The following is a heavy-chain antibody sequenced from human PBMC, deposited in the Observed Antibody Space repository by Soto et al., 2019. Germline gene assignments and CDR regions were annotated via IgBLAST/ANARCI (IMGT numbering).Heavy chain of an antibody. J-gene: IGHJ6*02. D-gene: IGHD2-2*01. CDR1: GFTFGSYA. Sequence: GGSLRLSCAASGFTFGSYAMSWVRQAPGKGLEWVSAISGSGGSTYYADSVKGRFTISRDNSKNTLYLQMNSLRAEDTAVYYCAKGHNPDIVVVPAAIPLDVWGQGTTDTVSS. CDR2: ISGSGGST. V-gene: IGHV3-23*01. CDR3: AKGHNPDIVVVPAAIPLDV.